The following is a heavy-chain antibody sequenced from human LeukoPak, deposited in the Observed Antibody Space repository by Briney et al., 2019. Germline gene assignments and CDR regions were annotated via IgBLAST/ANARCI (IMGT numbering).Heavy chain of an antibody. CDR1: GFTFSSYG. Sequence: GGSLRLSCAASGFTFSSYGMHWVRQAPGKGLEWVAVISYDGSNKYYADSVKGRFTISRDNSKNTLYLLMNSLRAEDTAVYYCAKDHRSRAAAGFDYWGQGTLVTVSS. V-gene: IGHV3-30*18. CDR3: AKDHRSRAAAGFDY. D-gene: IGHD6-13*01. J-gene: IGHJ4*02. CDR2: ISYDGSNK.